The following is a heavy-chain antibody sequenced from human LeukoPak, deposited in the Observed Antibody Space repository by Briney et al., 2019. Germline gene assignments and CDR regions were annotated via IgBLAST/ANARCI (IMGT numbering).Heavy chain of an antibody. Sequence: ASVKVSCKASGYTFTGYYMHWVRQAPGQGLEWMGWINPNSGGTNYAQEFQGRVTMTRDTSISTAYMELSRLRSDDTAVYYCARVGPYGSGSSLFDYWGQGTLVTVSS. CDR3: ARVGPYGSGSSLFDY. CDR1: GYTFTGYY. D-gene: IGHD3-10*01. V-gene: IGHV1-2*02. J-gene: IGHJ4*02. CDR2: INPNSGGT.